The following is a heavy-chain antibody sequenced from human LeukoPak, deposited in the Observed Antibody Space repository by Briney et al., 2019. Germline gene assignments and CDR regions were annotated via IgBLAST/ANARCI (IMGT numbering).Heavy chain of an antibody. V-gene: IGHV1-46*01. D-gene: IGHD6-13*01. Sequence: ASVKVSCMASGYTFTSDYIYWVRPTPRQGLEWMGIINPIGGSRSSAQKYQGRVTMTRDTSTSTVYMELRSLRSEDTAVYYCAFRRSIAAASTNYYYGMDVWGQGTTVTVS. CDR2: INPIGGSR. J-gene: IGHJ6*02. CDR3: AFRRSIAAASTNYYYGMDV. CDR1: GYTFTSDY.